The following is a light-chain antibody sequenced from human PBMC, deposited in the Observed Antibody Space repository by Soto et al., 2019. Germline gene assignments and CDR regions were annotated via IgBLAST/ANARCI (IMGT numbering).Light chain of an antibody. J-gene: IGLJ1*01. Sequence: QPVLTQPPSTSGTPGQRVTLSCSGSSSNIGSTTVSWYQQVPGTAPKLLIYNDVQRPSGVPDRFSGSKSGTSASLAISGLQSEDEADYYCAAWDDSLNGCVFGTGTKVTVL. CDR1: SSNIGSTT. CDR2: NDV. CDR3: AAWDDSLNGCV. V-gene: IGLV1-44*01.